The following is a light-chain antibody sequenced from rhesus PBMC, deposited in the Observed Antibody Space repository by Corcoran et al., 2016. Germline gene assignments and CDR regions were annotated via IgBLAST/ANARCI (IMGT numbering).Light chain of an antibody. Sequence: EIVMTQSPATLSLSPGERATLSCRASQSVSSNLAWYQQKPGQAPRLLIFYASNRATGIPDRFSGSGSGTDFTLTISCLEPEDVGVYYCQQYNNWNSFGQGTKVEIK. J-gene: IGKJ2*01. CDR2: YAS. CDR3: QQYNNWNS. CDR1: QSVSSN. V-gene: IGKV3-35*01.